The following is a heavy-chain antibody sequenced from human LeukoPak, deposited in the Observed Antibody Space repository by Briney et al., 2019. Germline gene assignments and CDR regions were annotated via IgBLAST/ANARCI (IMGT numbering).Heavy chain of an antibody. CDR1: GFTFSSYS. D-gene: IGHD4-17*01. CDR2: ISSSSSTI. Sequence: GGSLRLSCAASGFTFSSYSMNWVRQAPGKGLEWVSYISSSSSTIYYADSVKGRFTISRDNAKNSLYLQMNSLRAEDTAVYYCARVRTVTTWDYWGQGTLVTVSS. J-gene: IGHJ4*02. CDR3: ARVRTVTTWDY. V-gene: IGHV3-48*04.